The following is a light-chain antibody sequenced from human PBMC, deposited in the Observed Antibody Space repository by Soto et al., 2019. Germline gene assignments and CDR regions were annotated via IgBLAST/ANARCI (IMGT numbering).Light chain of an antibody. V-gene: IGKV1-27*01. CDR3: QNYKSDPLLT. J-gene: IGKJ3*01. CDR1: QGISNY. CDR2: DAY. Sequence: DIQMTQSPSSLSASVGDRVTITCRASQGISNYLAWYQQKPGKVPKLLISDAYTLQSGVPSRFSGSGSGTDFTLTISSLQPEDVATYYCQNYKSDPLLTFGPGTKVDLK.